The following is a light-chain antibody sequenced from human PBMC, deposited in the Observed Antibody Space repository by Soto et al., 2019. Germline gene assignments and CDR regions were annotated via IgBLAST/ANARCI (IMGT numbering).Light chain of an antibody. J-gene: IGLJ1*01. Sequence: QSALTQPASVSGSLGQSITISCTGSSSDVGTYYFVSWYQQHPGKVPKLMIYEGTKRPSGVSYRFSGSKSGNTASLTISGLQAEDEADYYCSSYTISTVVFGTGTKLTVL. V-gene: IGLV2-14*02. CDR1: SSDVGTYYF. CDR2: EGT. CDR3: SSYTISTVV.